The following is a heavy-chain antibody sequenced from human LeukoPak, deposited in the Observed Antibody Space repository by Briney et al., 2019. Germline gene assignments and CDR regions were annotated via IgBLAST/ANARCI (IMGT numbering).Heavy chain of an antibody. CDR2: INPNSGDT. Sequence: ASVKVSCKASGYTFTGYYIHWVRQAPGQGLEWMGWINPNSGDTNSAQKFQGRVTMTRDTSISTAYMELNRLRSDDTAVYYCARSFYCSTTSCYFHYYYGMDVGGQGTTVTVSS. D-gene: IGHD2-2*01. CDR3: ARSFYCSTTSCYFHYYYGMDV. V-gene: IGHV1-2*02. CDR1: GYTFTGYY. J-gene: IGHJ6*02.